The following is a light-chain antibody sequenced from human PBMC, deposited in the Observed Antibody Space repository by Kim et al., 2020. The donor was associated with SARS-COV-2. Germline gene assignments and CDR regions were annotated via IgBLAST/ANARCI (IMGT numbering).Light chain of an antibody. Sequence: QRVTISCSGSSSNIGSNTVNWYQQLPGTAPKLLIYSNNQRPSGVPDRFSGSKSGTSASLAISGLQSEDEADYYCAAWDDSLNGPLFGGGTQLTVL. J-gene: IGLJ2*01. CDR1: SSNIGSNT. CDR3: AAWDDSLNGPL. V-gene: IGLV1-44*01. CDR2: SNN.